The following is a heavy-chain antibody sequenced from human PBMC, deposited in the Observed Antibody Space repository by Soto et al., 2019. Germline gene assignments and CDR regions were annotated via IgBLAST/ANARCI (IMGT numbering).Heavy chain of an antibody. V-gene: IGHV4-30-4*01. D-gene: IGHD2-21*01. CDR1: GGPIKTGDDY. J-gene: IGHJ4*02. CDR2: VFYSGAT. Sequence: QVQLKESGPGLVKPSETLSLTCNVSGGPIKTGDDYWDWIRQPPGKGLEWLGYVFYSGATNYSTSIKSRAAISMDTAKNPFSLSLTSVTAADTAVYYCASAGFSCGHLLFWGQGMRVPVST. CDR3: ASAGFSCGHLLF.